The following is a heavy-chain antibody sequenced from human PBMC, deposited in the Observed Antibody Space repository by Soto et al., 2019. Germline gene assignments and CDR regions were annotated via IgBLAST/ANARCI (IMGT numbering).Heavy chain of an antibody. J-gene: IGHJ4*02. Sequence: EVQLVESGGGLVQPGGSLRLSCAASGFTFSSYWMSWVRQAPGKALECVANIKQDGRETYYVDSVKGRFTISRDNAHSALYLPMDSLGAEDTAVYYCARGTSHYNYVNVWYWGQGTHVIVSS. CDR3: ARGTSHYNYVNVWY. V-gene: IGHV3-7*03. CDR2: IKQDGRET. D-gene: IGHD3-16*01. CDR1: GFTFSSYW.